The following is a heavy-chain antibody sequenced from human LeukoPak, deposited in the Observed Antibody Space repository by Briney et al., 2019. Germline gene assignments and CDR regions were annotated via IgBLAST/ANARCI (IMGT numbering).Heavy chain of an antibody. V-gene: IGHV4-34*01. CDR2: INHSGST. J-gene: IGHJ6*03. D-gene: IGHD1-26*01. CDR1: GGSFSGYY. CDR3: ARIVGSYYIIGRYMDV. Sequence: SETLSLTCAVYGGSFSGYYWSWIRQPPGKALEWIGEINHSGSTDYNPSLKSRVTISVDTSKNQFSLKLTSVTAADTAAYYCARIVGSYYIIGRYMDVWGKGTTVTVSS.